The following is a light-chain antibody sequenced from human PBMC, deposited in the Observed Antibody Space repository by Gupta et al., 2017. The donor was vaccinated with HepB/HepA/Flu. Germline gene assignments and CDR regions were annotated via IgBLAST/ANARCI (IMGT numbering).Light chain of an antibody. Sequence: QSVLTPPPSASATPAQRVITSSSCSSSNMGNNYVYWYQQLPGTAPKLLIYKTHQRPSGVPDRFVAAKSGTSASLAISGLRSEDEADYYCAAWDDSLSGPIFGGGTKVTVL. J-gene: IGLJ2*01. CDR3: AAWDDSLSGPI. CDR2: KTH. CDR1: SSNMGNNY. V-gene: IGLV1-47*01.